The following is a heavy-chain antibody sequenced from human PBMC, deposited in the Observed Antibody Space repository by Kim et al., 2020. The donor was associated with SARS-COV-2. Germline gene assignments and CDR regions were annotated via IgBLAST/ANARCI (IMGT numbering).Heavy chain of an antibody. D-gene: IGHD5-18*01. V-gene: IGHV3-30*18. CDR3: AKGVHVDIAI. CDR2: ISYDGSYK. CDR1: GFTFSSFG. Sequence: GGSLRLSCAASGFTFSSFGMHWVRQAPGKGLEWVAAISYDGSYKYYAASVEGRFSISRDNSKNTLYLQMNSLRAEDTAVYYCAKGVHVDIAIWGQGTLVTVSS. J-gene: IGHJ4*02.